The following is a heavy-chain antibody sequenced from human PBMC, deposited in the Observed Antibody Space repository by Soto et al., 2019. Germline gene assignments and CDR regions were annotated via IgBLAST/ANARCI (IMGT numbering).Heavy chain of an antibody. V-gene: IGHV3-23*01. D-gene: IGHD5-18*01. CDR2: IGGSGDST. CDR1: GFTFSSYA. Sequence: VGSLRLSCAASGFTFSSYAMSCVRHSPGKGLEWVSAIGGSGDSTYYADSVKGRLTISRDNSKNTLYLQVNSLRAEDTAVYYCAKVLDASMVVNGYLYWGQGTLVNVS. CDR3: AKVLDASMVVNGYLY. J-gene: IGHJ4*02.